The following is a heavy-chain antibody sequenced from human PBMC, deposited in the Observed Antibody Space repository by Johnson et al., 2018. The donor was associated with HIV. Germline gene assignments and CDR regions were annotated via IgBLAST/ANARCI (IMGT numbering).Heavy chain of an antibody. CDR3: VKDRRFAVAGPHDGFDV. D-gene: IGHD6-19*01. CDR1: GFTFSSYG. V-gene: IGHV3-30*18. CDR2: ISYDGSNK. Sequence: QVQLVESGGGVVQPGRSLRLSCAASGFTFSSYGMHWVRQAPGKGLEWLAVISYDGSNKYYADSVKGRFIISRDNAENSLYLEMNSLRAEDTALYYCVKDRRFAVAGPHDGFDVWGLGTMVTVSS. J-gene: IGHJ3*01.